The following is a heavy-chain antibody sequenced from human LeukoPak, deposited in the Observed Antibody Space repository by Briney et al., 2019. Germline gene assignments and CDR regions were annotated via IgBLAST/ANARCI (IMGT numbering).Heavy chain of an antibody. J-gene: IGHJ4*02. CDR3: AKDPSFRPGYFDY. Sequence: PGGSLRLSCAASGFTFSSSGMHWVRQAPGKGLEWVAFIRYDGSNKYYADSVKGRFTISRDNSKNTLYLQMNSLRAEDTAVYYCAKDPSFRPGYFDYWGQGTLVTVSS. CDR1: GFTFSSSG. CDR2: IRYDGSNK. V-gene: IGHV3-30*02.